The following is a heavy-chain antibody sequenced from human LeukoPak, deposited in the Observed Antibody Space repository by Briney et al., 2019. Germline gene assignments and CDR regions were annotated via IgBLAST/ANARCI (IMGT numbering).Heavy chain of an antibody. Sequence: GGSLRLSCTASGFTFGDYAMSWVRQAPGKGLEWVGFIRSKAYGGTTECAASVKGRFTISRDDSKSIAYLQMNSLKTEDTAVYYCTRTRGYSYGYVDYWGQGTLVTVST. J-gene: IGHJ4*02. D-gene: IGHD5-18*01. CDR2: IRSKAYGGTT. CDR1: GFTFGDYA. V-gene: IGHV3-49*04. CDR3: TRTRGYSYGYVDY.